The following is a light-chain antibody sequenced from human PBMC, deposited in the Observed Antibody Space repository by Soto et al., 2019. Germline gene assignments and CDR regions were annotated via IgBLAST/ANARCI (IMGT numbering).Light chain of an antibody. CDR3: QQRSNWPPLT. CDR1: QSVNSY. V-gene: IGKV3-11*01. Sequence: EIVLTQSPATLSLSPGERATLSCRASQSVNSYLAWYQQKPGQAPRLLLYDASTRATGIPARFSGSRSGTDFTLTISSLEPEDFAVYYCQQRSNWPPLTFGGGTKVEIK. J-gene: IGKJ4*01. CDR2: DAS.